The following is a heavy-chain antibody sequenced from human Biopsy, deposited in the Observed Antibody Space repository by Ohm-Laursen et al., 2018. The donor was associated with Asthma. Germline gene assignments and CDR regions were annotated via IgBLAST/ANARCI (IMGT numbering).Heavy chain of an antibody. V-gene: IGHV3-53*01. CDR3: ARGDSSNWSHYYFDY. J-gene: IGHJ4*02. Sequence: SLRLSCSAPGFAVSRDYMFWVRQAPGKGLEWVSVIYSGGTSHTADSARGRFTISRDYSKNTLYLQMHSLRAEDTAVYYCARGDSSNWSHYYFDYWGQGTLVTASS. CDR1: GFAVSRDY. D-gene: IGHD3-22*01. CDR2: IYSGGTS.